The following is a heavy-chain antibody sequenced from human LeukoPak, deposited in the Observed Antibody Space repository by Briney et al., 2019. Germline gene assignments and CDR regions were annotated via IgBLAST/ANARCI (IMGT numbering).Heavy chain of an antibody. CDR1: GGSISSSSYY. CDR2: IYYSGTT. V-gene: IGHV4-39*01. Sequence: SETLSLTCTVSGGSISSSSYYWGWIRQPPGKGLEWIGTIYYSGTTYHNSSLKSRVTISADTSKKHFSLRLSSVTAADTAVYYCARLWSGDYYFAYWGQGTLVTVSS. J-gene: IGHJ4*02. CDR3: ARLWSGDYYFAY. D-gene: IGHD3-3*01.